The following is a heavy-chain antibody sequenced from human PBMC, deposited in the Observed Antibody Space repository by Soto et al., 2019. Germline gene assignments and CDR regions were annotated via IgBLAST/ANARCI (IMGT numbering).Heavy chain of an antibody. CDR1: GGSISSGDYY. V-gene: IGHV4-61*08. Sequence: PSETLSLTCTVSGGSISSGDYYWSWIRQPPGKGLEWIGYIYYSGSTNYNPSLKSRVTISVDTSKNQFSLKLSSVTAADTAVYYCAIDVGTMIFDIWGQGTMVTVSS. D-gene: IGHD3-22*01. CDR3: AIDVGTMIFDI. J-gene: IGHJ3*02. CDR2: IYYSGST.